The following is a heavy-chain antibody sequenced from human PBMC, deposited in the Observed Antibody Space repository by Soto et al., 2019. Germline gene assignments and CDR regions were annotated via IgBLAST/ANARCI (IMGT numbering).Heavy chain of an antibody. J-gene: IGHJ6*02. CDR3: ARDQTGTTPYYYYYGMDV. V-gene: IGHV3-11*01. D-gene: IGHD1-7*01. Sequence: GGSLRLSCAASGFTFSDYYMSWIRQAPGKGLEWVSYISSSGSTIYYADSVKGRFTISRDNAKNSLYLQMNSLRAEDTAVYYCARDQTGTTPYYYYYGMDVWGQGTTVTVSS. CDR1: GFTFSDYY. CDR2: ISSSGSTI.